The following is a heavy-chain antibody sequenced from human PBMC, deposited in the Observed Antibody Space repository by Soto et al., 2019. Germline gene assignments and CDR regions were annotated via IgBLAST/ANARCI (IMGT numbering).Heavy chain of an antibody. CDR2: ISAYNGNT. V-gene: IGHV1-18*01. D-gene: IGHD6-13*01. CDR1: GYTFTSYG. Sequence: GASVKFSCKASGYTFTSYGIIWVRQAPGQGLEWMGWISAYNGNTNYAQKLQGRVTMTTDTSTSTAYMELRSLRSDDTAVYYCARCIAAAGDFDYWGQGTLVNVSS. CDR3: ARCIAAAGDFDY. J-gene: IGHJ4*02.